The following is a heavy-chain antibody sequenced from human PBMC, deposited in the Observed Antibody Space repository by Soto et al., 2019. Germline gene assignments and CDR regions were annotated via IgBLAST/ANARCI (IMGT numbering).Heavy chain of an antibody. V-gene: IGHV3-23*01. Sequence: EVQLLESGGGLVQPGGSLRLSCAASGVTFTSYAMSWVRQAPGKGLEWVSGISGSGGSTYYADSVKGRFTISRDNSKNTLYLQMNSLRAEDTAVYYCARHSGYGVLGDYWGQGTLVTVSS. D-gene: IGHD5-12*01. CDR2: ISGSGGST. J-gene: IGHJ4*02. CDR3: ARHSGYGVLGDY. CDR1: GVTFTSYA.